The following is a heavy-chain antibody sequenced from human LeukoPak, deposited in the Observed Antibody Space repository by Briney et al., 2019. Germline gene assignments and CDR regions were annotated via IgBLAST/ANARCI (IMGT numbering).Heavy chain of an antibody. D-gene: IGHD3-10*01. CDR3: AREVYYYGSGSYDGIDY. Sequence: ASVKVSCKASGYTFTSYYMHWVRQAPGQGLEWMGIINPSGGSTSYAQKFQGRVTITADESTSTAYMELSSLRSEDTAVYYCAREVYYYGSGSYDGIDYWGQGTLVTVSS. V-gene: IGHV1-46*01. J-gene: IGHJ4*02. CDR2: INPSGGST. CDR1: GYTFTSYY.